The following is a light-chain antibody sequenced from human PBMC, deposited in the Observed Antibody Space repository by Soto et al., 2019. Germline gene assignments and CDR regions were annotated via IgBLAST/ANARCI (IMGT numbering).Light chain of an antibody. CDR2: DAS. V-gene: IGKV3-11*01. J-gene: IGKJ1*01. CDR1: HSVNTL. CDR3: QQRSNWPRT. Sequence: EIVLTQSPATLSLSPGERATLSCRASHSVNTLLAWYQQKPGQAPRLLIQDASDRATGIPPRFSGSGSGTDFTLTLSSLEPQDSAVYYCQQRSNWPRTFGQGTKVEIK.